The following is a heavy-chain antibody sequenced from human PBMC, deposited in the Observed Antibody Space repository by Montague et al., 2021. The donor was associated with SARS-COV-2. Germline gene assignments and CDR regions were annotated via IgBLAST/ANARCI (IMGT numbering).Heavy chain of an antibody. V-gene: IGHV4-4*02. CDR1: GDSISRSNW. CDR3: ADSSIAGGQQWFDP. Sequence: SETLSLTCAVSGDSISRSNWWCWVRPPPGKGLEWVGEIFNSGSTYYNSSLKSRVTIAIDKSKNQFSRQLTSVTAADTAIYFCADSSIAGGQQWFDPWGQGSLVAVSS. J-gene: IGHJ5*02. CDR2: IFNSGST. D-gene: IGHD6-6*01.